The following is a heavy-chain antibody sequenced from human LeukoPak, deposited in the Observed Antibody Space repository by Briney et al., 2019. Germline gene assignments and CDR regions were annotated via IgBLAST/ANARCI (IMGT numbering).Heavy chain of an antibody. CDR1: GGSFSGYY. V-gene: IGHV4-34*01. CDR2: INHSGST. D-gene: IGHD3-22*01. CDR3: ARVHYHSSGYDDLFAFDI. Sequence: SSETLSLTCAVYGGSFSGYYWSWIRQPPGKGLEWIGEINHSGSTNYNPSLKSRVTISVDTSKNQFSLKLSSVTAADTALYSCARVHYHSSGYDDLFAFDIWGQGTMVTVSS. J-gene: IGHJ3*02.